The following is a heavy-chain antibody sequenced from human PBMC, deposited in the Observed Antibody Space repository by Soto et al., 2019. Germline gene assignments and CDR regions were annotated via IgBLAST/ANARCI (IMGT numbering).Heavy chain of an antibody. CDR3: ARAYSDSTSYYVRGFDF. D-gene: IGHD3-22*01. J-gene: IGHJ4*02. V-gene: IGHV1-8*01. CDR1: GYTFTSYD. CDR2: MNPNSGNT. Sequence: QVQLVQSGAEVKKPGASVKVSCKTSGYTFTSYDINWVREATGQGLEWVGWMNPNSGNTGYTQRFQGTVTMTWDTSKSTAYMELSSLGSEDTAVYYCARAYSDSTSYYVRGFDFWGQGTLVTVSS.